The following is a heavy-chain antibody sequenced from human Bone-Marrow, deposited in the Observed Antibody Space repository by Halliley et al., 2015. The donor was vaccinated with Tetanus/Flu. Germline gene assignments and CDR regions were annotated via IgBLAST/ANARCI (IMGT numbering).Heavy chain of an antibody. Sequence: LRLSCTVSGDSITSRTYYWAWIRQPPGKGLEWFGSIYSGGTTYYTPSLESRIPVSIATSGNQFSLKLTSVTAADTAVYYCAVLDYDVLSGYPYFDYWGQGTLVTVSS. CDR1: GDSITSRTYY. D-gene: IGHD3-3*01. J-gene: IGHJ4*02. CDR3: AVLDYDVLSGYPYFDY. V-gene: IGHV4-39*01. CDR2: IYSGGTT.